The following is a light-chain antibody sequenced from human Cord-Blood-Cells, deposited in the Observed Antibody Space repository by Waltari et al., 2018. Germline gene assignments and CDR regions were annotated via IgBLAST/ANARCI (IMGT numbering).Light chain of an antibody. J-gene: IGKJ2*01. V-gene: IGKV3-20*01. CDR1: QSVSSSY. CDR3: QQYGSSPT. CDR2: GAS. Sequence: DSVLTPSPGPLSFSPGERATLPCRARQSVSSSYLAWYQQKPGQAPRLLIYGASSRATGIPDRFSVSGSGTDFTLTISRLEPDDFAVYYCQQYGSSPTFGEGTKLEIK.